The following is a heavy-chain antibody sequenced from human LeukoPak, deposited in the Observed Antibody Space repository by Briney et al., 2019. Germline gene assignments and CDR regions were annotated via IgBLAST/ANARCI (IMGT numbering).Heavy chain of an antibody. J-gene: IGHJ6*02. CDR2: IIPGNGDT. CDR3: ARERWHCRVNCYSVYYYALDV. D-gene: IGHD2-15*01. Sequence: ASVKVSCKGSGYTFTNYAVHWVRQAPGQRLEWLGWIIPGNGDTKYSQNFQGRVTVTSDTSAATAYVELNSLTSEDTAVYYCARERWHCRVNCYSVYYYALDVWGQGTTVTVSS. V-gene: IGHV1-3*01. CDR1: GYTFTNYA.